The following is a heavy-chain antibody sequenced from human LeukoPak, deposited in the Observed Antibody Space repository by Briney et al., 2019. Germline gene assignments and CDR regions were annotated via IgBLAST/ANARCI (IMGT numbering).Heavy chain of an antibody. CDR2: ISYDGSNK. J-gene: IGHJ6*02. D-gene: IGHD7-27*01. Sequence: PGGSLRLSCAASGFTFSSYGMHWVRQAPGKGLEWVAVISYDGSNKYYADSVKGRFTISRENAKNSLYLRMNSLRAGDTAVYYCARFWGPYGMDVWGQGTTVTVSS. CDR1: GFTFSSYG. CDR3: ARFWGPYGMDV. V-gene: IGHV3-30*03.